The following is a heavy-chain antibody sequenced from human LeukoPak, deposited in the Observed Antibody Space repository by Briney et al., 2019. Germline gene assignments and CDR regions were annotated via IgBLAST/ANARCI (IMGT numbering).Heavy chain of an antibody. CDR1: GGSIRSRTYY. CDR2: IYYSGTT. CDR3: ARLNYYTLSGYYFDY. Sequence: SETLSLTCTVSGGSIRSRTYYWGWIRQPPGKGLEWVRSIYYSGTTYYNPSLKSRVSISVDTSKNQLSLKLSSVTAADTAVYYCARLNYYTLSGYYFDYWGQGTLVTVSS. V-gene: IGHV4-39*01. D-gene: IGHD3-22*01. J-gene: IGHJ4*02.